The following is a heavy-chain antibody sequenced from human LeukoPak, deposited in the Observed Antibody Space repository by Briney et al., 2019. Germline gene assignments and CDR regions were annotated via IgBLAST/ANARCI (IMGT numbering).Heavy chain of an antibody. CDR3: AKALRADYYYYYMDV. CDR2: IYSGGST. Sequence: PGGSLRLSCAASEFSVGSNYMTWVSQAPGKGLEWVSLIYSGGSTYYADSVKGRFTISRDNSKNTLYLQMNSLRAEDTAVYYCAKALRADYYYYYMDVWGKGTTVTVSS. CDR1: EFSVGSNY. J-gene: IGHJ6*03. V-gene: IGHV3-66*01.